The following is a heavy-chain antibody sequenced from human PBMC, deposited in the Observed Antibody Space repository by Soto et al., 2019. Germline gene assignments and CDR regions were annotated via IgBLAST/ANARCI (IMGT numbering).Heavy chain of an antibody. CDR1: GYTFTSYG. J-gene: IGHJ3*02. Sequence: ASVKVSCKASGYTFTSYGISWVRQAPGQGLEWMGWISAYNGNTNYAQKLQGRVTMTTDTSTSTAYMELRSLRSDDTAVYYCAGASYYYDSRGYSFDAFEIWGKGTMGTVAS. CDR3: AGASYYYDSRGYSFDAFEI. CDR2: ISAYNGNT. V-gene: IGHV1-18*04. D-gene: IGHD3-22*01.